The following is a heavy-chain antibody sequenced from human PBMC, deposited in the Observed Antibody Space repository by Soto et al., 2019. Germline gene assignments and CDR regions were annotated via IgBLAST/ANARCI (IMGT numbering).Heavy chain of an antibody. Sequence: PSVKVSCKASGYTFTSYGISWVRQAPGQGLEWMGWISAYNGNTNYAQKLHGRVTMTTDTSTSTAYMELRSLRSDDTAVYYCARGSITIFGVVIGSNYFDYWGQGTLVTVSS. D-gene: IGHD3-3*01. CDR3: ARGSITIFGVVIGSNYFDY. CDR1: GYTFTSYG. CDR2: ISAYNGNT. V-gene: IGHV1-18*01. J-gene: IGHJ4*02.